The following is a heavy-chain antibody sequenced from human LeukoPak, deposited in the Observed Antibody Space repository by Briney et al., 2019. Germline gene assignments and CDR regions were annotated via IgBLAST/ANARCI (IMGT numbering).Heavy chain of an antibody. J-gene: IGHJ4*01. CDR1: GFTFSSYW. V-gene: IGHV3-7*01. D-gene: IGHD3-22*01. CDR2: IKQDGSEK. Sequence: GGSLRLSCAASGFTFSSYWMSWVRQAPGKGLEWVANIKQDGSEKYYVDSVRGRFTISRDNAKNSLYLQMNSLRAEDTAVYYCARDTRYYASSGYIDYWGHGTLVTVSS. CDR3: ARDTRYYASSGYIDY.